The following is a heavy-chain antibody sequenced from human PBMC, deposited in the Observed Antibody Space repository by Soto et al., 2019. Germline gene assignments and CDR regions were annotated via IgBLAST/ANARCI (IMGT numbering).Heavy chain of an antibody. Sequence: QVQLVESGGGVVQPGRSLRLSCAASGFTFNNYGMHWARQAPGEGLEWVAAISNDGSDKYYADSVKGRLTISRDNSKNTVFLQMSSLRAEDTAVYYCAKDQARAASHGIDWGQGTMVTVSS. D-gene: IGHD6-13*01. CDR2: ISNDGSDK. V-gene: IGHV3-30*18. CDR3: AKDQARAASHGID. CDR1: GFTFNNYG. J-gene: IGHJ3*01.